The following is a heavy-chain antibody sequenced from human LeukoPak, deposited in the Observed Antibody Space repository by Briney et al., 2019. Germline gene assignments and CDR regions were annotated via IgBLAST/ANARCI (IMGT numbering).Heavy chain of an antibody. D-gene: IGHD5-12*01. CDR2: INHSGST. J-gene: IGHJ4*02. CDR3: ARARYGATTLDY. V-gene: IGHV4-34*01. Sequence: SATLSLTCAVYGGSFSGYYWSWIRPPPGKVLEWIGEINHSGSTNYNPSLKSRVTISVDTSKNQFSLKLSSVTAADTAVYYCARARYGATTLDYWGQGTLVTVSS. CDR1: GGSFSGYY.